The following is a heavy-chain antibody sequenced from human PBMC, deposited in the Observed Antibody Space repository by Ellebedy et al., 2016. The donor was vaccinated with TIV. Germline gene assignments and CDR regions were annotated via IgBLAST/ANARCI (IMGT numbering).Heavy chain of an antibody. CDR3: AASITWKAGGDY. J-gene: IGHJ4*02. D-gene: IGHD1-1*01. Sequence: ASVKVSCKGSGFSFSTYWIAWVRQMPGQGLEWMGRIDPSDSYTNYNPSFKGHVTISSDKSINTAYLQWTSLKASDSAIYFCAASITWKAGGDYWGQGTLVTVSS. CDR2: IDPSDSYT. CDR1: GFSFSTYW. V-gene: IGHV5-10-1*01.